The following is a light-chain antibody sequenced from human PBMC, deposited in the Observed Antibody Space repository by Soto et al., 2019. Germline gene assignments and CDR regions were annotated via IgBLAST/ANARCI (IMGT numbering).Light chain of an antibody. Sequence: EVVLTQSPGSLSLSPGERATLSCRASQSVISSYLAWYQQKPGQAPRLLIYGASGRATGIPDRFSGSGSGTDFTLTISRLEPEDCAVYYCQQFGGSLTWTLGQGTKVDIK. J-gene: IGKJ1*01. CDR2: GAS. CDR3: QQFGGSLTWT. CDR1: QSVISSY. V-gene: IGKV3-20*01.